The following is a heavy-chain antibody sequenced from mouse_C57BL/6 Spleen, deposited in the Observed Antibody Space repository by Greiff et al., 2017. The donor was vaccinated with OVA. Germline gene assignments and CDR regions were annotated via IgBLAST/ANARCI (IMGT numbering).Heavy chain of an antibody. D-gene: IGHD1-1*01. CDR3: ARARMYYGSSSYYAMDY. CDR1: GYTFTSYW. J-gene: IGHJ4*01. Sequence: QVQLQQPGAELVRPGSSVKLSCKASGYTFTSYWMDWVKQRPGQGLEWIGNIYPSDSETHYTQKFKYQSTLPLDKSSSTAYMQLSSLTSEDSAVYYCARARMYYGSSSYYAMDYWGQGTSVTVSS. V-gene: IGHV1-61*01. CDR2: IYPSDSET.